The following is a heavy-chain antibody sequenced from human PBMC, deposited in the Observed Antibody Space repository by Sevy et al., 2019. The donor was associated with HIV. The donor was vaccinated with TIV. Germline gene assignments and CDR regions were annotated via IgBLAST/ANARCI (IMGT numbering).Heavy chain of an antibody. Sequence: ASVNVSCKASGYTFTSYYMHWVRQAPGQGLEWMGIINPSGGSTSYAQKFQGRVTMTRDTSTSTVYMELSSLRSEDTAVYYCARGYCSSTSCYPRDYWGQGTLVTVSS. CDR3: ARGYCSSTSCYPRDY. CDR2: INPSGGST. V-gene: IGHV1-46*01. CDR1: GYTFTSYY. J-gene: IGHJ4*02. D-gene: IGHD2-2*01.